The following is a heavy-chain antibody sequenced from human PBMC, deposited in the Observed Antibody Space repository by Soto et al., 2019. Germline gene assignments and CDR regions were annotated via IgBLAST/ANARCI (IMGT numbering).Heavy chain of an antibody. D-gene: IGHD6-19*01. CDR2: IWYDGSNK. Sequence: PGGSLRLSCAASGFTFSSYGMHWVRQAPGKGLEWVAVIWYDGSNKYYADSVKGRFTISRDNPKNTLYLQMNSLRAEDMAVYYCARDQQWLVRLYFDFWGQGTMVTVSS. CDR3: ARDQQWLVRLYFDF. J-gene: IGHJ4*02. CDR1: GFTFSSYG. V-gene: IGHV3-33*01.